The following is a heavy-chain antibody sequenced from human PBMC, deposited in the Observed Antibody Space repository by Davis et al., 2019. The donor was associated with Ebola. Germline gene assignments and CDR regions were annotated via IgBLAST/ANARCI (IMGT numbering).Heavy chain of an antibody. CDR3: AKRVVVIGTDYFDY. J-gene: IGHJ4*02. Sequence: GGSLRLSCTDSVITFSSYAMTWVRQAPGKGLEWVSAISGSGGSTYYADSVKGRFTISRDNSKNTLYLQMNSLRAEDTAVYYCAKRVVVIGTDYFDYWGQGTLVTVSS. D-gene: IGHD3-22*01. CDR1: VITFSSYA. CDR2: ISGSGGST. V-gene: IGHV3-23*01.